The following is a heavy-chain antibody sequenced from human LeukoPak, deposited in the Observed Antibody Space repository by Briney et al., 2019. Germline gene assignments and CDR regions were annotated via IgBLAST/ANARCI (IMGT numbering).Heavy chain of an antibody. Sequence: GGSLRLSCAASGFTFSSYGMHWVRQAPGKGRQGVAVIWYDGSNKYYAASVKGRFTISRDNSKNTLYLQMTSMTDEDTAVYYCASYVLGDDFDIWGQGTMVTVSS. CDR1: GFTFSSYG. V-gene: IGHV3-33*01. CDR3: ASYVLGDDFDI. CDR2: IWYDGSNK. D-gene: IGHD3-3*02. J-gene: IGHJ3*02.